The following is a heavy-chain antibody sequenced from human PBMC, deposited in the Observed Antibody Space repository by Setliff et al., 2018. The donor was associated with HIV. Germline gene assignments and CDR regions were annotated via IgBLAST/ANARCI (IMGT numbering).Heavy chain of an antibody. CDR1: GGSITSHY. Sequence: PSETLSLTCTVSGGSITSHYWSFIRQPPGKGLEWIGSIYYNGITNCNPSLTSRVTISVDMSKNQFSLKLSSVTAADTAVYFCARAGYYGTTSYWEYFQHWGQGALVTVSS. J-gene: IGHJ1*01. V-gene: IGHV4-59*11. CDR3: ARAGYYGTTSYWEYFQH. D-gene: IGHD1-7*01. CDR2: IYYNGIT.